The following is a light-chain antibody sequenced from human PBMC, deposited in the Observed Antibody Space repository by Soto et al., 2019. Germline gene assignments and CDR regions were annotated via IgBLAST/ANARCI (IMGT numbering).Light chain of an antibody. V-gene: IGKV3-20*01. CDR2: GTS. Sequence: EIVLTQSPGTLSLSPGERATLSCRASQSVSSSYLAWYQQRPGQAPRLLIYGTSSRATGIPDRFSGSGSGTDFTLTISRLEPEDCAVYYCHQYGVSPPYTFGQGTKLEIK. CDR3: HQYGVSPPYT. J-gene: IGKJ2*01. CDR1: QSVSSSY.